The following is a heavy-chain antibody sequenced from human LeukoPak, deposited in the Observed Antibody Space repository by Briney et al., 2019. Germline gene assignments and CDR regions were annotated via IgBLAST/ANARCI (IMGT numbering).Heavy chain of an antibody. CDR3: AREVRGDSRGYYYGMDV. J-gene: IGHJ6*02. Sequence: SQTLSLTCTVSGGSISSGGYYWSWIRQHPGKGLEWIGYIYYSGSTYYNPSLKSRVTISVDTSKNQFSLKLSSVAAADTAVYYCAREVRGDSRGYYYGMDVWGQGTTVTVSS. CDR2: IYYSGST. D-gene: IGHD2-21*02. V-gene: IGHV4-31*03. CDR1: GGSISSGGYY.